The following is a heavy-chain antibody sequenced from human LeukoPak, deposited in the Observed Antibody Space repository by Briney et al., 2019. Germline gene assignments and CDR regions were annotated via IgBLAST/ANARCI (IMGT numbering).Heavy chain of an antibody. CDR3: AREAVVVTDDAFDI. V-gene: IGHV4-31*03. CDR2: IYYSGST. CDR1: GGSISSGGYY. D-gene: IGHD2-15*01. J-gene: IGHJ3*02. Sequence: SETLSLTCTVSGGSISSGGYYWSWIRQHPGKGPEWIGYIYYSGSTYYNPSLKSRVTISVDTSKNQFSLKLSSVTAADTAVYYCAREAVVVTDDAFDIWGQGTMVTVSS.